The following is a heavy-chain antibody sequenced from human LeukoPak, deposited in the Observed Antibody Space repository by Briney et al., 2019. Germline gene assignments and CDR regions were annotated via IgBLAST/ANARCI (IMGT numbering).Heavy chain of an antibody. J-gene: IGHJ4*02. V-gene: IGHV3-21*01. CDR1: GLALSGYS. CDR3: TRDPGYSSSSISF. D-gene: IGHD6-6*01. Sequence: GVSLRLSCAASGLALSGYSINWVRQGPGKGLEWVSFIDRSNSDIYYADSVKGRFTISRDNARESVFLQLNRLRAEDTAVYYCTRDPGYSSSSISFWGQGTLVTVSS. CDR2: IDRSNSDI.